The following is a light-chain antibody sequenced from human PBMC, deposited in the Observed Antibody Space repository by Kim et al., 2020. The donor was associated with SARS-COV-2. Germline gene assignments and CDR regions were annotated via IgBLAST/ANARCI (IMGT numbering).Light chain of an antibody. CDR2: QDN. J-gene: IGLJ3*02. V-gene: IGLV3-1*01. CDR1: KLGHKY. CDR3: QAGATSPVV. Sequence: SYELTQPPSLSVSPGQTASIPCSGDKLGHKYVEWYQQKPGQSPVVVIYQDNKRPSGIPDRFPAPNPGTTAPLTTSGSQAWDGADYYCQAGATSPVVFGGG.